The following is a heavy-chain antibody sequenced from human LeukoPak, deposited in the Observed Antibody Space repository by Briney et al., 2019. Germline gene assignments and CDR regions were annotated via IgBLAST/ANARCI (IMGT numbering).Heavy chain of an antibody. CDR1: GFTFSSYW. CDR2: IKKDGSDR. Sequence: GGSLRLSCAASGFTFSSYWMSWVRQAPGKGLEWLANIKKDGSDRYYVDSVKGRFTISRDNAMNSLYLQMNSLRAEDTALYYCASGGYGDAFDIWGQGTMVTVSS. CDR3: ASGGYGDAFDI. V-gene: IGHV3-7*01. J-gene: IGHJ3*02. D-gene: IGHD5-12*01.